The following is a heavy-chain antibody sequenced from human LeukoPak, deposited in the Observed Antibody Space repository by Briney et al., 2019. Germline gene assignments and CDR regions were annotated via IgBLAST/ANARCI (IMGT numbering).Heavy chain of an antibody. CDR2: VKTDGST. D-gene: IGHD6-19*01. CDR3: HPLGYTSN. CDR1: GFTFSSRW. Sequence: GGSLRLSCAVSGFTSGFTFSSRWMHWVRQAPGKGLVWVSLVKTDGSTNYADSVKGRFTVSGDNAKNTLYLQMNNLRVEDTALYFCHPLGYTSNWGQGTLVTVSS. V-gene: IGHV3-74*01. J-gene: IGHJ4*02.